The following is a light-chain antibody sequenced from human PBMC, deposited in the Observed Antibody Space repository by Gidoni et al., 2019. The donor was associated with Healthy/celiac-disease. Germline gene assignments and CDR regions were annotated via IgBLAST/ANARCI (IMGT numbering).Light chain of an antibody. CDR3: QQYDNHPYT. V-gene: IGKV1-33*01. CDR1: QDISNY. Sequence: DFQMTHSPSSLSASVGDRVTITCQASQDISNYLNWYQQKPGKAPKLLIYDASNLETGVPSRFSGSGSGTDFTFTISSLQPEDIATYYCQQYDNHPYTFGQGTKLEIK. CDR2: DAS. J-gene: IGKJ2*01.